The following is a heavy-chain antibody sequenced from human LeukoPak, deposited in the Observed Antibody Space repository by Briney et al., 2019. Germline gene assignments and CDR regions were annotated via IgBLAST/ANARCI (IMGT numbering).Heavy chain of an antibody. D-gene: IGHD2-2*01. CDR3: ARFMRVVPAATGGAPV. Sequence: PSETLSLTCTVSGGSISSSSYYWGWIRQPPGKGLEWIGSIYYSGSTYYNPSLKSRVTISVDTSKNQFSLKLSSVTAADTAVYYCARFMRVVPAATGGAPVWGKGTMVTVSS. CDR1: GGSISSSSYY. J-gene: IGHJ6*04. CDR2: IYYSGST. V-gene: IGHV4-39*07.